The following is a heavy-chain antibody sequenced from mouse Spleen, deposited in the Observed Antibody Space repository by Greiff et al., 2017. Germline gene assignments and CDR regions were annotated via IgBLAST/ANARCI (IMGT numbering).Heavy chain of an antibody. CDR2: INPGSGGT. Sequence: QVQLQQSGAELVRPGTSVKVSCKASGYAFTNYLIEWVKQRPGQGLEWIGVINPGSGGTNYNEKFKGKATLTADKSSSTAYMRLSSLTSEDSAVYFCARTHYGNYGGYWGQGTTLTVSS. J-gene: IGHJ2*01. V-gene: IGHV1-54*01. D-gene: IGHD2-1*01. CDR1: GYAFTNYL. CDR3: ARTHYGNYGGY.